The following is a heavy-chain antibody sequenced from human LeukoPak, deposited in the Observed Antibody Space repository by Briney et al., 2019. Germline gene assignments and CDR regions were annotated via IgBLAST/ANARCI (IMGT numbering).Heavy chain of an antibody. D-gene: IGHD6-6*01. Sequence: PGGSLRLSCAASGLTFSSYWMSWVRQAPGKGLEWVANIKQDGSEKYYVDSVRGRFTISRDNAKNSLYLQMNSLRAEDTAVYYCARLLSSSSSPSDYWGQGTLVTVSS. J-gene: IGHJ4*02. CDR1: GLTFSSYW. CDR2: IKQDGSEK. V-gene: IGHV3-7*01. CDR3: ARLLSSSSSPSDY.